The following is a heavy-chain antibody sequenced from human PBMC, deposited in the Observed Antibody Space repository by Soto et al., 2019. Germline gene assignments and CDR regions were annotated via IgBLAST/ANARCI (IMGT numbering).Heavy chain of an antibody. J-gene: IGHJ4*02. D-gene: IGHD1-26*01. Sequence: QVQLVESGGGVVQPGRSLRLSCAASGFTFNSYGMHWVRQAPGKGLEWVASISHDGTNKYYVDSVKGRFTISRDNSKSTLYLPMNSLRAEDTAVYYCAKTPWEKYYSSWFDCWGQGTLVTVSS. V-gene: IGHV3-30*18. CDR1: GFTFNSYG. CDR3: AKTPWEKYYSSWFDC. CDR2: ISHDGTNK.